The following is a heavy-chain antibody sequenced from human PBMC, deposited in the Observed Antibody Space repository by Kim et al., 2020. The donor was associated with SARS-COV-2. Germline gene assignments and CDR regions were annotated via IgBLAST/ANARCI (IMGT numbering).Heavy chain of an antibody. D-gene: IGHD2-15*01. V-gene: IGHV3-23*01. CDR3: AKDTYCRGGSCYGRGATPPIDSFDP. Sequence: GGSLRLSCAASGFTFSSYAMSWVRQAPGKGLEWVSAISGSGGSTYYADSVKGRFTISRDNSKNTLYLQMNSLRAEDTAVYYCAKDTYCRGGSCYGRGATPPIDSFDPWGQGTLVTVSS. J-gene: IGHJ5*02. CDR2: ISGSGGST. CDR1: GFTFSSYA.